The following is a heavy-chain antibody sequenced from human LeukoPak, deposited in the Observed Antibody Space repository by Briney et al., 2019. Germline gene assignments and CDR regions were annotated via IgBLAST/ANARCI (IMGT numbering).Heavy chain of an antibody. V-gene: IGHV1-2*02. D-gene: IGHD2-15*01. CDR3: ARDADIVVVANWFDP. Sequence: ASVKVSCKASGYTFTGYYMHWVRQAPGQGLEWMGWINPNSGGTNYAQKFQGRVTMTRDTSISTAYMELSRLRSDDTAVYYCARDADIVVVANWFDPWGQGTLVTVSS. J-gene: IGHJ5*02. CDR2: INPNSGGT. CDR1: GYTFTGYY.